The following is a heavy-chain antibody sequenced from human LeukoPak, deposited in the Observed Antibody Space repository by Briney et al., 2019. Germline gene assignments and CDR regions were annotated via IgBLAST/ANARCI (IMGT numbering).Heavy chain of an antibody. CDR2: IKPRGGTT. J-gene: IGHJ4*02. V-gene: IGHV1-46*01. D-gene: IGHD1-14*01. CDR3: ARDREPFDY. Sequence: ASVKVSCKASGYTFTTYYIHWVRQAPGQGLEWMGIIKPRGGTTIYAQKFQGRVTMTRDTSTSTVYMELSSLRSDDTAVYYCARDREPFDYWGQGTLVTVSS. CDR1: GYTFTTYY.